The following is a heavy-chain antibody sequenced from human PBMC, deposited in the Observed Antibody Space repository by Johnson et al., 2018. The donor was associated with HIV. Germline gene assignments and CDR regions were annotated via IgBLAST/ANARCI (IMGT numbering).Heavy chain of an antibody. CDR2: MYSGGST. CDR1: GFTVSSNY. Sequence: VQLVESGGGLVQPGGSLRLSCAASGFTVSSNYMSWVRQAPGKGLEWVSVMYSGGSTYYSDSVKGRFTISRDNSKNTLYLQMNSLRAEDTAVYYCASVPMIVVLDGAFDIWGQGTMVTVSS. J-gene: IGHJ3*02. CDR3: ASVPMIVVLDGAFDI. D-gene: IGHD3-22*01. V-gene: IGHV3-66*01.